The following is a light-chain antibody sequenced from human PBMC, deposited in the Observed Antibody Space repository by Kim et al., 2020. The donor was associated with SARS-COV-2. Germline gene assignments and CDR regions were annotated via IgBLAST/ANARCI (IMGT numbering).Light chain of an antibody. Sequence: SPGERATLSCRASQSVGSSYLAWYQQKPGQAPRLLIYGASDRATGIPDRFSGSGSGTDFTLTISRLEPEDFAVYSCQQYASSPWTFGQGTKVDIK. CDR3: QQYASSPWT. J-gene: IGKJ1*01. V-gene: IGKV3-20*01. CDR2: GAS. CDR1: QSVGSSY.